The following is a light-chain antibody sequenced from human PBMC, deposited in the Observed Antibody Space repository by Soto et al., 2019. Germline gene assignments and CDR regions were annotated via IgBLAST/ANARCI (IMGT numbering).Light chain of an antibody. CDR1: SSDIGRYNF. CDR2: EAT. Sequence: QSAPTQPASMSGSPGQSITISCTGTSSDIGRYNFVSWYQHHPGKAPKLIIYEATKRPSGVSYRFSGSKSGNTASLTISGLQAEDEADYYCTSYTITSPYVFGTGTKATVL. J-gene: IGLJ1*01. CDR3: TSYTITSPYV. V-gene: IGLV2-14*01.